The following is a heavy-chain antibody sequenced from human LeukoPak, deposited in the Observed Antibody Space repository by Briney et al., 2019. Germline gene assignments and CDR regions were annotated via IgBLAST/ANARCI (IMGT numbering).Heavy chain of an antibody. D-gene: IGHD1-26*01. Sequence: SETLSLTCTVSGGSIGSSSYYWGWIRRPPGKGLEWIGSIYYSGSTYYNPSLQSRVTISVDTSKNQFSLKLSSVTAADTAVYYCARRPSQSSGSYWSGYFDYWGQGTLVTVSS. CDR2: IYYSGST. CDR1: GGSIGSSSYY. J-gene: IGHJ4*02. CDR3: ARRPSQSSGSYWSGYFDY. V-gene: IGHV4-39*01.